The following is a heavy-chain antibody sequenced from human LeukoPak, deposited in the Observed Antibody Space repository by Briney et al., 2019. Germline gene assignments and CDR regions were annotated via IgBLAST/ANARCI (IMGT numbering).Heavy chain of an antibody. CDR3: ASQIGFGELGAFDY. Sequence: ASVNVSCKVSGYTLTELSMRWVRQAPGKGLEWMGGFDPEDGETIYAQKFQGRVTMTEDTSTDTAYMELSSLRPEDTAVYYCASQIGFGELGAFDYWGQGTLVTVSS. CDR1: GYTLTELS. J-gene: IGHJ4*02. D-gene: IGHD3-10*01. V-gene: IGHV1-24*01. CDR2: FDPEDGET.